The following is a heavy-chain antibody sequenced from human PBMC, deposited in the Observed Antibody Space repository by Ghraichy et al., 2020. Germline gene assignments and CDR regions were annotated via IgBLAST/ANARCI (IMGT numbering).Heavy chain of an antibody. Sequence: GGSLRLSCAASGFIFSNYAMTWVRQAPGKGLEWVSSITGTGANTYYEDSVKGRFTISRDNSKNTLYLQMNSLRAEDTAVYYWAKDDYCSGATCATYYYYGLDLWGQGTTVTVSS. CDR3: AKDDYCSGATCATYYYYGLDL. D-gene: IGHD2-15*01. V-gene: IGHV3-23*01. CDR2: ITGTGANT. J-gene: IGHJ6*02. CDR1: GFIFSNYA.